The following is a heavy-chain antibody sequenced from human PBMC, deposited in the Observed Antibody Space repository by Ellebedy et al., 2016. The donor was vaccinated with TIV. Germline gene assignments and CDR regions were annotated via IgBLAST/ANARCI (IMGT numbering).Heavy chain of an antibody. J-gene: IGHJ3*02. D-gene: IGHD3-16*01. CDR3: TRRSTQGEI. Sequence: GESLKISCQGSGYSFTSYWIGWVRQMPGKVLEWMGIIYPGDSETRYSPSFQGQVTISADKSITTAYLQWSSRKASDTAMYYCTRRSTQGEIWGQGTMVTVSS. CDR1: GYSFTSYW. V-gene: IGHV5-51*01. CDR2: IYPGDSET.